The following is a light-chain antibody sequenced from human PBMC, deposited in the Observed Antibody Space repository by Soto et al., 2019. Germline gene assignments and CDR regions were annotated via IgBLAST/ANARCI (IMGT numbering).Light chain of an antibody. CDR2: EVN. Sequence: QSALTQPASVYGSPGQSITISCTGTRNDVGDYNYVSWYQQHPGKAPKVMIYEVNKRPAGVSNRFSGSKSGNTASLTISGLQAEDEADYYCSSYASSITLFGGGTKVTVL. CDR3: SSYASSITL. J-gene: IGLJ2*01. CDR1: RNDVGDYNY. V-gene: IGLV2-14*01.